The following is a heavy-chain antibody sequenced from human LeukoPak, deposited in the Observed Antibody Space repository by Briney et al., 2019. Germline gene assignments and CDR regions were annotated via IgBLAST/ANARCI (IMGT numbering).Heavy chain of an antibody. J-gene: IGHJ5*02. D-gene: IGHD7-27*01. Sequence: ASVKVSCKASGYTFTSYGISWVRQAPGQGLELVGGSIPIFGTANYAQKFQGRVTITADKSTSTAYMELSSLRSEDTAVYYCARYLGLGWFDPWGQGTLVTVSS. CDR2: SIPIFGTA. CDR3: ARYLGLGWFDP. CDR1: GYTFTSYG. V-gene: IGHV1-69*06.